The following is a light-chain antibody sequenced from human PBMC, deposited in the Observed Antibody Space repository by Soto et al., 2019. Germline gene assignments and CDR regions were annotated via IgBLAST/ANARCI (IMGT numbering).Light chain of an antibody. V-gene: IGKV1-5*03. CDR1: EIIDYY. J-gene: IGKJ2*01. CDR3: QHHNNYLYT. Sequence: DVQMTQSPSTLSASVGATVTITCRANEIIDYYLAWYQQKPGRAPKLLIYKASSLESGVPSRFSGSGSGTEFTLTISRLQPDDFATYYCQHHNNYLYTFGQGTKLEI. CDR2: KAS.